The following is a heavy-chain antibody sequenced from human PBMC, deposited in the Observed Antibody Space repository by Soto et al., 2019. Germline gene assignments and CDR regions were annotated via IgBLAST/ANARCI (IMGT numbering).Heavy chain of an antibody. CDR3: ARVGYDILTGYYETHALDV. J-gene: IGHJ6*02. CDR1: GYTFTSYG. V-gene: IGHV1-18*01. D-gene: IGHD3-9*01. Sequence: ASVKVSCKASGYTFTSYGISWVRQAPGQGLEWMGWISAYNGNTNYAQKLQGRVTMTTDTSTSTAYMELRSLRSDDTAVYYCARVGYDILTGYYETHALDVWGQGTTVTV. CDR2: ISAYNGNT.